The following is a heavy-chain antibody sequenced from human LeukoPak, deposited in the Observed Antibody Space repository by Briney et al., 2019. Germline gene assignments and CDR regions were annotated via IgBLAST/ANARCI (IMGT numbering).Heavy chain of an antibody. CDR3: ARPRDPGLAVAIDY. CDR1: GNSFTNYW. D-gene: IGHD6-19*01. Sequence: GASLKTSWKGSGNSFTNYWHGLGRPMPGEGLEWVRINYPGDSDTTYSPSVQGQVTISVDNSMSTAYLQWSSLQASDTAMYCCARPRDPGLAVAIDYWGQGTLVTVSS. CDR2: NYPGDSDT. J-gene: IGHJ4*02. V-gene: IGHV5-51*01.